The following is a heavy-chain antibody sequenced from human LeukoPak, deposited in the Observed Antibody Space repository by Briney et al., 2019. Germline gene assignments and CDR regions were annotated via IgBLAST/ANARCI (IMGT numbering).Heavy chain of an antibody. J-gene: IGHJ2*01. CDR3: ARDPSIVGATSGAGYFDL. CDR1: GVTASSNY. CDR2: IYSGGST. V-gene: IGHV3-53*01. D-gene: IGHD1-26*01. Sequence: PGGSLRLSCAASGVTASSNYMSWVRQAPGKGLEWVSVIYSGGSTYYADSVKGRFTISRDNSKNTLYLQMNSLRAEDTAVYYCARDPSIVGATSGAGYFDLWGRGTLVTVSS.